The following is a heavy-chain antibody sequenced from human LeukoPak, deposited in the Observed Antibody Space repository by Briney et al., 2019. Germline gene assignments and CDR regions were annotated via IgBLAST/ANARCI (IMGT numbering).Heavy chain of an antibody. J-gene: IGHJ4*02. Sequence: SETLSLTCTVSGGSISSHYWSWIRQPPGKGLEWIGYIYYSGSTNYNPSLKSRVTISVDTSKNQFSLKLSSVTAADTAVYYCAREYSGYASDYWGQGTVVTVSS. CDR3: AREYSGYASDY. CDR1: GGSISSHY. V-gene: IGHV4-59*11. CDR2: IYYSGST. D-gene: IGHD5-12*01.